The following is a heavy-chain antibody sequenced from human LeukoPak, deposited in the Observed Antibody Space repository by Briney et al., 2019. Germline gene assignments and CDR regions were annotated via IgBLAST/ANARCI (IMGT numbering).Heavy chain of an antibody. Sequence: GGSLRLSCAASGFTFSSYAMSWVRQAPGRGLEWVSSVSIGADTYYADSVKGRFTISRDNSKNTLYLQMNSLRAEDTAVYYCAKDGVRSQVLLWFGEFPPLADYWGQGTLVTVSS. CDR3: AKDGVRSQVLLWFGEFPPLADY. V-gene: IGHV3-23*01. CDR1: GFTFSSYA. J-gene: IGHJ4*02. CDR2: VSIGADT. D-gene: IGHD3-10*01.